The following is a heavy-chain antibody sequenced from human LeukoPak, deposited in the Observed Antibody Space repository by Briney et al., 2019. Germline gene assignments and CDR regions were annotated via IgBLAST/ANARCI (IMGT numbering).Heavy chain of an antibody. J-gene: IGHJ6*03. D-gene: IGHD3-16*01. CDR2: ISGSSGTI. V-gene: IGHV3-48*01. CDR1: GFTFNGYE. Sequence: GGSLRLSCAASGFTFNGYEMNWVRQAPGKGLEWVSYISGSSGTIYYADAVKGRFTIYRDNAKNSLYLQMNSLRAEDTAVYYCARRSEFGVLYYMDVWGKGTTVTVSS. CDR3: ARRSEFGVLYYMDV.